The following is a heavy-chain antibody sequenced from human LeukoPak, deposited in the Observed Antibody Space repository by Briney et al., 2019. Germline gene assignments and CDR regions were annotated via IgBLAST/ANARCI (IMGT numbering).Heavy chain of an antibody. V-gene: IGHV1-69*04. Sequence: SVKVSCKPSGGTFSTYDIHWVRQPPGQRLECMGRMIPICDIAEYAQNFQARVTMTADKSTTPAYLEVRSLKSEATALYSCARISDPTRVTAAFDVWGQGTMVTVS. D-gene: IGHD2-21*02. J-gene: IGHJ3*01. CDR3: ARISDPTRVTAAFDV. CDR2: MIPICDIA. CDR1: GGTFSTYD.